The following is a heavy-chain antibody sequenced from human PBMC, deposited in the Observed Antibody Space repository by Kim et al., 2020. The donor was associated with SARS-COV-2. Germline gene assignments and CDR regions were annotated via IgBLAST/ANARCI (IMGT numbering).Heavy chain of an antibody. V-gene: IGHV3-21*01. D-gene: IGHD3-3*01. CDR3: AREEYYDFWSGYYTDRNYYYYGMDV. CDR2: ISSSSSYI. Sequence: GGSLRLSCAASGFTFSSYSMNWVRQAPGKGLEWVSSISSSSSYIYYADSVKGRFTISRDNAKNSLYLQMNSLRAEDTAVYYCAREEYYDFWSGYYTDRNYYYYGMDVWGQGTTVTVSS. CDR1: GFTFSSYS. J-gene: IGHJ6*02.